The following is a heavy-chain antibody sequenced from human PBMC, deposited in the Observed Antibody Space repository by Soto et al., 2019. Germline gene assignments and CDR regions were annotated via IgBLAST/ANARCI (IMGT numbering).Heavy chain of an antibody. Sequence: GGSLLLACASSALTFSDYYMSWIRQAQGNGVEWVSYISSSSSYTNYADSVKGRFTISREDAKNSLYLQMNSLRAEDTAVYYCARDYVIAAAGTDYYYGMDVWGQGTTVTVSS. D-gene: IGHD6-13*01. CDR3: ARDYVIAAAGTDYYYGMDV. J-gene: IGHJ6*02. V-gene: IGHV3-11*06. CDR2: ISSSSSYT. CDR1: ALTFSDYY.